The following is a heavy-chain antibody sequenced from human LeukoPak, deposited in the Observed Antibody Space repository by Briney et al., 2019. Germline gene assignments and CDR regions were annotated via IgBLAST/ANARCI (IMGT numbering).Heavy chain of an antibody. CDR1: GGSISRYY. V-gene: IGHV4-59*01. Sequence: SETLSLTCTVSGGSISRYYWSWIRRPPGKGLEWIGCIDDSGNTNYNPSLKSQVTISVDKSKNQFSLKLSFVTAADTAMYYCARSDYHNSGSHTVFDAFDIWGQGTRVTVSS. J-gene: IGHJ3*02. CDR3: ARSDYHNSGSHTVFDAFDI. CDR2: IDDSGNT. D-gene: IGHD3-10*01.